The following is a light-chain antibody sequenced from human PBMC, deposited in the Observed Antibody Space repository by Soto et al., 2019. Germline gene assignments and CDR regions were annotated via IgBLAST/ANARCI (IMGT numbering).Light chain of an antibody. CDR3: QRYGSSPPLT. J-gene: IGKJ4*01. Sequence: EIVLMQSPGTLSLSPGERATLSCRASQSVSSSYLAWYQQKPGQAPRLLIDGASNRATGIPDRFSGSGSGTDFTLTISRLEPEAFAVYYCQRYGSSPPLTFGGGTKVEIK. CDR1: QSVSSSY. CDR2: GAS. V-gene: IGKV3-20*01.